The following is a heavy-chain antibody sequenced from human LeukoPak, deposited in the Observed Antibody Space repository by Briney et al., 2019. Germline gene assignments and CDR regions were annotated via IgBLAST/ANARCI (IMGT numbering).Heavy chain of an antibody. CDR3: ARYRPSESRSGEVTSLDY. CDR1: GGSINSYY. CDR2: IYYTGST. D-gene: IGHD3-3*01. J-gene: IGHJ4*02. Sequence: SETLSLTCTVSGGSINSYYWSWIRQPPGKGLEFIGHIYYTGSTKYNPSLKSRVTISLDTSENQFSLKLSSVTTADTAVYYCARYRPSESRSGEVTSLDYWGQGTLVTVSS. V-gene: IGHV4-59*01.